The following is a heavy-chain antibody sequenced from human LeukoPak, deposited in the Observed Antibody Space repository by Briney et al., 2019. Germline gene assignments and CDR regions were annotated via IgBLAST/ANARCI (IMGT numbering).Heavy chain of an antibody. J-gene: IGHJ5*02. CDR1: GGTFSSYA. Sequence: SVKVSCKASGGTFSSYAISWVRQAPGQGLEWMGGIIPIFGTANYAQKFQGRVTITADESTSTAYMELSSLRSEDTVVYYCARGCSSTSCYRIVNWFDPWGQGTLVTVSS. CDR3: ARGCSSTSCYRIVNWFDP. CDR2: IIPIFGTA. V-gene: IGHV1-69*13. D-gene: IGHD2-2*01.